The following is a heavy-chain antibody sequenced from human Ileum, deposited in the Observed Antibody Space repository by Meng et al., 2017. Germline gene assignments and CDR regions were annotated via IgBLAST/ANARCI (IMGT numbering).Heavy chain of an antibody. Sequence: LLATGVGLIHAVDSLILSCAGYGFTVSSNYISCVRQAPGKGLEWGSVIYVGGTTYYVDSVKGRFTNSRDDYKNTVFLQMNSLRDEDTAVYYCAGRYSSGWYVHWGQGTMVTVSS. CDR1: GFTVSSNY. CDR2: IYVGGTT. J-gene: IGHJ5*02. CDR3: AGRYSSGWYVH. D-gene: IGHD6-19*01. V-gene: IGHV3-53*02.